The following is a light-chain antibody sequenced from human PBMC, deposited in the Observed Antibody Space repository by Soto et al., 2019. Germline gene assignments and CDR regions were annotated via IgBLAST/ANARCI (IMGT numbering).Light chain of an antibody. CDR3: QQVNSYPFT. Sequence: DIQMTPSPSTPSGSVGDRVTLTFRASQTISSWLAWYQQKPGKAPKLLIYKASTLKSGVPSRFSGSGSGTEFTLTISSLQPEDFATYSCQQVNSYPFTFGGGTKVDI. V-gene: IGKV1-5*03. CDR1: QTISSW. J-gene: IGKJ4*01. CDR2: KAS.